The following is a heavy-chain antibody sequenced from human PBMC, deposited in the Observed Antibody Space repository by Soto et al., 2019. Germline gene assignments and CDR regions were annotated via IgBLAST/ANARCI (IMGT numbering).Heavy chain of an antibody. CDR3: XXXPSIAAADIYYYYYGMDV. Sequence: QVQLVQSGAEVKKPGSSVKVSCKASGGTFSSYAISWVRQAPGQGLEWMGGIIPIFGTANYAQKFQGRVTIXXXXXXXXXXXXXXXXXXXXXXXXXXXXXPSIAAADIYYYYYGMDVWGQGTTVTVSS. D-gene: IGHD6-13*01. V-gene: IGHV1-69*01. CDR2: IIPIFGTA. J-gene: IGHJ6*02. CDR1: GGTFSSYA.